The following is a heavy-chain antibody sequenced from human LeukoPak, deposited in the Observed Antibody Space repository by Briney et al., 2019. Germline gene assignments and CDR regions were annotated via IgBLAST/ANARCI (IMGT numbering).Heavy chain of an antibody. CDR3: ARLVARRWFDP. Sequence: PSETLSLTCNVSGESISSHYWSWTRQSPGKGLEWIGYITNSGTTKFNPSLKSRVTISRDTSKNQFSLKLSSVTAADTAVYYCARLVARRWFDPWGQGTLVTVSS. CDR1: GESISSHY. V-gene: IGHV4-59*08. D-gene: IGHD2-15*01. J-gene: IGHJ5*02. CDR2: ITNSGTT.